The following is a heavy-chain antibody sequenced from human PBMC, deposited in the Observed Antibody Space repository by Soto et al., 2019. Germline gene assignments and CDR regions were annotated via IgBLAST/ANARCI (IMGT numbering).Heavy chain of an antibody. CDR1: GFSLSTSGMC. CDR2: IDGDDDK. V-gene: IGHV2-70*01. D-gene: IGHD6-6*01. J-gene: IGHJ6*02. CDR3: ARMSLNRPSGLYSSWSIDYYYGMEV. Sequence: FRPTLVNTTQTLPLSCTFSGFSLSTSGMCVSWIRQPPGKALEWLALIDGDDDKYYSTSLKTRLTISKDTSKNQVVLTMTNRVPMDTDTYYCARMSLNRPSGLYSSWSIDYYYGMEVWRQGTT.